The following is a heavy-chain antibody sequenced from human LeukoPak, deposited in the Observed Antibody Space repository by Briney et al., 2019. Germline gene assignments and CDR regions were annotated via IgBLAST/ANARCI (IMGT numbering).Heavy chain of an antibody. CDR2: VFHTGST. Sequence: SETLSLTCTVSGGSIDTYYWNWIRQPPGKGLEWIGYVFHTGSTNYNPSLKSRVTISVDTSKNQFSLKLSSVTAADTAVYYCARGPRGFYYYYYMDVWGKGTTVTISS. CDR1: GGSIDTYY. J-gene: IGHJ6*03. D-gene: IGHD3-10*01. CDR3: ARGPRGFYYYYYMDV. V-gene: IGHV4-59*01.